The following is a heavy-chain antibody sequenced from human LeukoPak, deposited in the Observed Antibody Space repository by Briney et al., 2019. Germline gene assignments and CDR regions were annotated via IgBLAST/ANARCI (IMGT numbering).Heavy chain of an antibody. J-gene: IGHJ4*02. V-gene: IGHV3-74*01. CDR3: ARDSRAHFDY. Sequence: GGSLRLSCAASGFTFSSYWMHWVRQAPGKGQVWVSRINSDGSSTSYADSVKGRFTISRDNAKNTLYLQMNSLRAEDTAVYYCARDSRAHFDYWGQGTLVTVSS. CDR1: GFTFSSYW. CDR2: INSDGSST.